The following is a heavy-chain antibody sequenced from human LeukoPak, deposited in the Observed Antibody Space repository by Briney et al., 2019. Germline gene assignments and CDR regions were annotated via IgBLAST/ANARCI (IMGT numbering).Heavy chain of an antibody. J-gene: IGHJ5*02. CDR3: TRVPATGSWFDP. V-gene: IGHV3-74*01. D-gene: IGHD6-13*01. CDR2: INTDGSYI. Sequence: PGGSLRLSCAASGFTFSYFWMQWVRQAPGQGLVWVSRINTDGSYISYADSVKGRFSISIYNAKNTLYLQMNSLRAEDTAVYYCTRVPATGSWFDPWGQGTLVTVSS. CDR1: GFTFSYFW.